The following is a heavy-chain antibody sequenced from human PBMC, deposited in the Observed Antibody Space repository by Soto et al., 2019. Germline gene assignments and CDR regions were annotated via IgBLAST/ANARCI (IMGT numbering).Heavy chain of an antibody. D-gene: IGHD1-7*01. CDR1: GGSVTGYH. J-gene: IGHJ4*02. V-gene: IGHV4-59*02. CDR2: VLYSGST. Sequence: QVQLQESGPGLVKPSETLSLPCTVYGGSVTGYHWMWIRQPPGKGLAWIGYVLYSGSTKYNPSLQSGPSISIVTSKNHISPTLRSVPSPDTAVDYCAIYMAGVSGRGTRGQGNLVTFSS. CDR3: AIYMAGVSGRGT.